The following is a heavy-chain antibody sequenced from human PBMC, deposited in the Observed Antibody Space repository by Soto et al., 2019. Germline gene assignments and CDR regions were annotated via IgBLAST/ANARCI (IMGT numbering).Heavy chain of an antibody. CDR3: PALTQQGDILTGLDY. J-gene: IGHJ4*02. CDR2: IIPIFGTA. CDR1: GGTFSSYA. D-gene: IGHD3-9*01. V-gene: IGHV1-69*01. Sequence: QVQLVQSGAEVKKPGSSVKVSCKASGGTFSSYAISWVRQVPGQGLEWMGGIIPIFGTANYAQKFQGRVTITADEFTSTADMELSSLISEDTAVYYCPALTQQGDILTGLDYWGQGTLVTVSS.